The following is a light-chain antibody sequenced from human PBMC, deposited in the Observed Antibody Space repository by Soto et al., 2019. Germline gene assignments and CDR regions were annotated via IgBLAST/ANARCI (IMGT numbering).Light chain of an antibody. Sequence: SALSQPASMPASPGQSITISCPGTSSDVGGYNYVSWYQQHPGKAPKLMIYDVSNRPSGVSNRFSGSKSGHTASLTISGLQAEDEADYYCSSYTSSSTLYVFGTGTKVTVL. V-gene: IGLV2-14*01. CDR3: SSYTSSSTLYV. CDR2: DVS. CDR1: SSDVGGYNY. J-gene: IGLJ1*01.